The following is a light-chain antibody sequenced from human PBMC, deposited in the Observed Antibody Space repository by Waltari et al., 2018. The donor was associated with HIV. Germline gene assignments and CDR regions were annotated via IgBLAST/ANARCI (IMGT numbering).Light chain of an antibody. V-gene: IGKV3-15*01. J-gene: IGKJ1*01. Sequence: EIVMMPSSATLSVSPGERATLSFRASQSSSNILTCDQQKPGQAPRLLIYVASNRATGIPARFIGSGSGTEFTLTISNLQSENFAVYYCQQYNNWPPTFGQGTNVEIK. CDR1: QSSSNI. CDR3: QQYNNWPPT. CDR2: VAS.